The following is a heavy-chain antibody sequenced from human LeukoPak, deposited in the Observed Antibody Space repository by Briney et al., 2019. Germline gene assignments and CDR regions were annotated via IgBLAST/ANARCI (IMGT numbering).Heavy chain of an antibody. CDR3: AKEVSEVGATPTDY. D-gene: IGHD1-26*01. Sequence: PGGSLRLSCAASGFTFSSSAMSWVRQVPGKGLEWVSGISASGGSTYYADSVKGRFTISRDNSKNTLYLQMNSLRAEDTAVYYCAKEVSEVGATPTDYWGQGTLVTVSS. CDR1: GFTFSSSA. V-gene: IGHV3-23*01. CDR2: ISASGGST. J-gene: IGHJ4*02.